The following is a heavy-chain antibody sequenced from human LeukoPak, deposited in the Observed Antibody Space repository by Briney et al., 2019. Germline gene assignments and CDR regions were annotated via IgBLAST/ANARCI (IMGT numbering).Heavy chain of an antibody. V-gene: IGHV5-51*01. CDR2: IYPGDSDT. J-gene: IGHJ4*02. CDR3: ARPQANAFDY. Sequence: GASLKISCKGSGYSFTSYWTGWVRQLPGKGLEWMGIIYPGDSDTRYSPSFQGQVTFSADKSISTAYLQWSSLKASDTAMYYCARPQANAFDYWGQGTLVTVSS. CDR1: GYSFTSYW.